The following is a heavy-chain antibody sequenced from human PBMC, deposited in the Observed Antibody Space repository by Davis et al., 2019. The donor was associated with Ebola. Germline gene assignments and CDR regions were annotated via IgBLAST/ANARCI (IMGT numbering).Heavy chain of an antibody. Sequence: ASVKVSCKASGYTFTSYYMHWVRQAPGQGLEWMGIINPSGGSTSYAQKFQGRVTMTRNTSISTAYMELSSLRSEDTAVYYCARQHTGNFDYWGQGTLVTVSS. CDR2: INPSGGST. J-gene: IGHJ4*02. D-gene: IGHD1-14*01. CDR1: GYTFTSYY. V-gene: IGHV1-46*01. CDR3: ARQHTGNFDY.